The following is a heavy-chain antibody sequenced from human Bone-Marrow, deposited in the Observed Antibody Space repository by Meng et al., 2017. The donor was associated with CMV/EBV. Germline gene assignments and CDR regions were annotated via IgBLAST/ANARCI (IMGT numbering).Heavy chain of an antibody. Sequence: GESLKISCAASGFTFSNYEMNWVRQTPEKGLEWISYISSGGDSIYYADSVRGRFTISRDNAKNSLYLQMNSLRAEDTALYYCARVDQIVGAYYFDYWGQGTLVTVSS. D-gene: IGHD1-26*01. CDR1: GFTFSNYE. V-gene: IGHV3-48*03. CDR3: ARVDQIVGAYYFDY. CDR2: ISSGGDSI. J-gene: IGHJ4*02.